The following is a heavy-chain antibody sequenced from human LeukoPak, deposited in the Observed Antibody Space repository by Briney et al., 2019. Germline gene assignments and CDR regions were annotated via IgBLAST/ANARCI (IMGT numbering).Heavy chain of an antibody. CDR1: GYTFTDYY. V-gene: IGHV1-2*02. Sequence: ASVKVSCKASGYTFTDYYMHWVRQAPGQGLEWMGWINPDSGDTNFAQKFQGRVTMTRDTSINTAHMELSRLRSDDTAVYYCVREDSSGWVYFDYWGQGTLVTVSS. J-gene: IGHJ4*02. CDR3: VREDSSGWVYFDY. CDR2: INPDSGDT. D-gene: IGHD6-19*01.